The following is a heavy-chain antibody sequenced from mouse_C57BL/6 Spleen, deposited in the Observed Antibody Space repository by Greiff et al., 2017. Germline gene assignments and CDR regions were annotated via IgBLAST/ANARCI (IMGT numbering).Heavy chain of an antibody. Sequence: EVQLVESGGGLVKPGGSLKLSCAASGFTFSDYGMHWVRQAPEKGLEWVAYISSGSSTIYYADTVKGRFTLSRDNAKNTLFLQMTSLRSEDTAMYYWARGRWDWYFDVWGTGTTVTVSS. J-gene: IGHJ1*03. V-gene: IGHV5-17*01. D-gene: IGHD1-1*02. CDR2: ISSGSSTI. CDR3: ARGRWDWYFDV. CDR1: GFTFSDYG.